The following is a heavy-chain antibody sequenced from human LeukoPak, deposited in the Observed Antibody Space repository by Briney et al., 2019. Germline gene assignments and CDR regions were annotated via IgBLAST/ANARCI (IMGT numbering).Heavy chain of an antibody. V-gene: IGHV4-34*01. J-gene: IGHJ6*02. Sequence: SETLSLTCAVYGGFFSGYYWSWIRQPPGKGLEWIGEINHSGSTNYNPSLKSRVTISVDTSKNQFSLKLSSVTAADTAVYYCARSRTGYYGGYYYYGMDVWGQGTTVTVSS. CDR1: GGFFSGYY. D-gene: IGHD3/OR15-3a*01. CDR3: ARSRTGYYGGYYYYGMDV. CDR2: INHSGST.